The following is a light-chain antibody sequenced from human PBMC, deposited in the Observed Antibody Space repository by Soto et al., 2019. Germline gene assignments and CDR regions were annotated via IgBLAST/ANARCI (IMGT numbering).Light chain of an antibody. J-gene: IGKJ1*01. CDR3: QQYGRSSWT. V-gene: IGKV3-20*01. Sequence: EIVLTMSPCALSLSPEARATLSCRASQSVSSSYLAWYQQKSGQAPRLLIYGASNRATGIPDRFSGSGSGTDFTLTISRLEPEDFAVYYCQQYGRSSWTFGQGTNVDI. CDR1: QSVSSSY. CDR2: GAS.